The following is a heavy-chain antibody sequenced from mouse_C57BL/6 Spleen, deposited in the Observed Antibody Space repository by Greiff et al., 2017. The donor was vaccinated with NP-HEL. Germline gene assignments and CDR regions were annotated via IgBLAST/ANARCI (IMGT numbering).Heavy chain of an antibody. Sequence: VQLVESGGGLVQPGGSLSLSCAASGFTFTDYYMSWVRQPPGKALEWLGFIRNKANGYTTEYSASVKGRFTISRDNSQSILYLQMNALRAEDSATYYCARYSAQATLFGDYWGQGTTLTVSS. J-gene: IGHJ2*01. V-gene: IGHV7-3*01. CDR2: IRNKANGYTT. CDR1: GFTFTDYY. D-gene: IGHD3-2*02. CDR3: ARYSAQATLFGDY.